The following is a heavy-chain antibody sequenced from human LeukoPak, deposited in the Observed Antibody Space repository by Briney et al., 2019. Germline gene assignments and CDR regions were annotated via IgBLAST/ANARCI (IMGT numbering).Heavy chain of an antibody. D-gene: IGHD6-13*01. CDR1: GFTFSSYE. Sequence: GGSLRLSCAASGFTFSSYEMNWVRQAPGKGLEWVSYISSSGSTIYYADSVKGRFTISRDNAKNSLYLQMNSLRAEDTAVYYCAGGLAAAHYYLLMEVLGKPTTVTVCS. J-gene: IGHJ6*04. V-gene: IGHV3-48*03. CDR2: ISSSGSTI. CDR3: AGGLAAAHYYLLMEV.